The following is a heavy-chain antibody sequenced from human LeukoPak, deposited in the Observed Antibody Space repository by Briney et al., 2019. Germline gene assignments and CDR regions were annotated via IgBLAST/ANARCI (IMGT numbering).Heavy chain of an antibody. CDR3: ARKEVATTIDS. J-gene: IGHJ4*02. CDR1: GGSISSYY. CDR2: IYYSGST. D-gene: IGHD5-12*01. V-gene: IGHV4-59*08. Sequence: SETLSLTCTVSGGSISSYYWSWIRQPPGKGLEWIGYIYYSGSTNYNPSLKSRVTISVDTSKNQFSLKLSSVTAADTAVYYCARKEVATTIDSWGQGTLVTVSS.